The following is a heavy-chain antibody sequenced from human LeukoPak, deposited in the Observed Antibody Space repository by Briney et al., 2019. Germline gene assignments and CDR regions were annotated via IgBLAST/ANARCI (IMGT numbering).Heavy chain of an antibody. CDR1: GYTFTSYG. V-gene: IGHV1-69*13. CDR3: ARSSRDGYNDDY. CDR2: IIPIFGTA. D-gene: IGHD5-24*01. J-gene: IGHJ4*02. Sequence: GASVKVSCKASGYTFTSYGISWVRQAPGQGLEWMGGIIPIFGTANYAQKFQGRVTITADESTSTAYMELSSLRSEDTAVYYCARSSRDGYNDDYWGQGTLVTVSS.